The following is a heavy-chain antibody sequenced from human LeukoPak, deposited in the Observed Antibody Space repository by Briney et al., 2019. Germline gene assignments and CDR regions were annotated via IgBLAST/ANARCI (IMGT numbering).Heavy chain of an antibody. CDR3: AKLGVVGSGSYPDYYYYYHMDV. CDR1: GFTFDSYG. J-gene: IGHJ6*03. Sequence: AGGSPRLSCAASGFTFDSYGMSWVRQAPGKGLKWVSAISGSGRSTYYADSVKGRFTISRDISKNTLYLQMHSLRAEDTAVYYCAKLGVVGSGSYPDYYYYYHMDVWGKGTTVTISS. V-gene: IGHV3-23*01. CDR2: ISGSGRST. D-gene: IGHD3-10*01.